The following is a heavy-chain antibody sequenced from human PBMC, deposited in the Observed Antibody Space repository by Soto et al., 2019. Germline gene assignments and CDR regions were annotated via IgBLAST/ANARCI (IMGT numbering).Heavy chain of an antibody. CDR1: GGSISSYY. V-gene: IGHV4-59*08. CDR2: ISYSGST. J-gene: IGHJ5*02. Sequence: SETLSLTCTVSGGSISSYYWSWIRQPPGKGLEWIGYISYSGSTKYNPSLKSRATISVDTPKNQFSLKLNSVTDADTAVYYCARHDVQARWLVLFHWFDPWGQGTLVTVSS. D-gene: IGHD6-19*01. CDR3: ARHDVQARWLVLFHWFDP.